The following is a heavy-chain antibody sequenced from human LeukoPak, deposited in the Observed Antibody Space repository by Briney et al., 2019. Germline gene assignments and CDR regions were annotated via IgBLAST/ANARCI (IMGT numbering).Heavy chain of an antibody. D-gene: IGHD3-22*01. V-gene: IGHV3-23*01. CDR3: AKVYYDSSGYYCLQYYFDC. Sequence: PGGSLRLSCAASGFTFSSYAMSWVRQAPGKGLEWVSAISGSGGSTYYADSVKGRFTISRDDSKNTLYLQMNSLRAEDTAVYYCAKVYYDSSGYYCLQYYFDCWGQGTLVTVSS. CDR1: GFTFSSYA. J-gene: IGHJ4*02. CDR2: ISGSGGST.